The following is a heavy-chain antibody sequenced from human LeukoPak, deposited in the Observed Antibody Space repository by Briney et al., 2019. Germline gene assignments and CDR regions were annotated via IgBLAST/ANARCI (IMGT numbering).Heavy chain of an antibody. CDR1: GYTFTGYF. V-gene: IGHV7-4-1*02. J-gene: IGHJ6*03. CDR3: ARVPPSYYDFWSGYSAAYYYYYMDV. CDR2: INTNTGNP. D-gene: IGHD3-3*01. Sequence: ASVKVSCKASGYTFTGYFVHWVRQAPGQGLEWMGWINTNTGNPTYAQGFTGRFVFSLDTSVSTAYLQISSLKAEDTAVYYCARVPPSYYDFWSGYSAAYYYYYMDVWGKGTTVTVSS.